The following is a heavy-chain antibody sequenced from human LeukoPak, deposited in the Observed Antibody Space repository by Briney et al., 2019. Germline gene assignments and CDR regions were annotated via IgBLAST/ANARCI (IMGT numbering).Heavy chain of an antibody. V-gene: IGHV1-18*01. CDR2: FNPENGNT. CDR3: ARDQSSSWYPPYYGMDV. J-gene: IGHJ6*02. CDR1: GYSFVGYG. D-gene: IGHD6-13*01. Sequence: ASVKVSCKASGYSFVGYGITWVRQAPGQGLEWMGWFNPENGNTNYAQKFQGRVTITADESTSTAYMELSSLRSEDTAVYYCARDQSSSWYPPYYGMDVWGQGTTVTVSS.